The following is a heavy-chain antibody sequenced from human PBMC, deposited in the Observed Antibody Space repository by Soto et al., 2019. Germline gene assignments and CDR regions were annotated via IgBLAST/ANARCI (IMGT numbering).Heavy chain of an antibody. Sequence: EVQLLESGGGLVQPGGSLRLSCAASGFTFSTYAMSWVRQAPGKGLEWVSAISGGRSGTYYADSVRGRFTLSRDDSTNTLDLQMNSLRAEDTAIYYCAKGSLGYCSGASCYFFDFWGQGTLVTVSS. CDR2: ISGGRSGT. D-gene: IGHD2-2*01. CDR3: AKGSLGYCSGASCYFFDF. J-gene: IGHJ4*02. V-gene: IGHV3-23*01. CDR1: GFTFSTYA.